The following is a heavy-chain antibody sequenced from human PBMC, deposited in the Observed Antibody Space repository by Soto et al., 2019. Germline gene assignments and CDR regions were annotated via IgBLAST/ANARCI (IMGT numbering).Heavy chain of an antibody. CDR2: IYYSGTT. D-gene: IGHD1-26*01. V-gene: IGHV4-39*01. CDR1: RSSITAHTHH. Sequence: PSQTLCRPWTLSRSSITAHTHHWSWIRQSPGGGLEWIASIYYSGTTYYNPSLQNRLTISADRSKNQVSLLLTSVTAAHADVYYCARRKAGSPADSNHFFVAMGVWG. J-gene: IGHJ6*01. CDR3: ARRKAGSPADSNHFFVAMGV.